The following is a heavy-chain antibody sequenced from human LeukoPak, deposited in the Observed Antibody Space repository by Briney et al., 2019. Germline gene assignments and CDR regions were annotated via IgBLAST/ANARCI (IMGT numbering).Heavy chain of an antibody. V-gene: IGHV3-33*06. J-gene: IGHJ1*01. D-gene: IGHD3-22*01. Sequence: PGGSLRLSCAASGFTFSSYGMHWVRQAPGKGLEWVAVIWYDGSSKYYADSVKGRFTISRDNSKNTLYLQMNSLRAEDTAVYYCAKHPPGPSYYDSSGYYRLQYFQHWGQGTLVTVSS. CDR3: AKHPPGPSYYDSSGYYRLQYFQH. CDR1: GFTFSSYG. CDR2: IWYDGSSK.